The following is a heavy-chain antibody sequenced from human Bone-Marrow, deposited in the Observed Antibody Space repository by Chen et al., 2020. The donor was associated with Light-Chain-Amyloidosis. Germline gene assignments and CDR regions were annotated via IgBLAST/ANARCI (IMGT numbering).Heavy chain of an antibody. CDR2: SGSTGST. CDR3: TRKGGYFDF. Sequence: EVQLVESGGGVIQPGGSLRLSCVASGFTVSSHSVSWVRQAPGKGLEWVSTVSGSTGSTYYAGAVKGRFIISRDNSKSTLYLQMNSLRAGDTAVYFCTRKGGYFDFWGQGSLVTVSS. V-gene: IGHV3-53*02. CDR1: GFTVSSHS. J-gene: IGHJ4*02. D-gene: IGHD3-10*01.